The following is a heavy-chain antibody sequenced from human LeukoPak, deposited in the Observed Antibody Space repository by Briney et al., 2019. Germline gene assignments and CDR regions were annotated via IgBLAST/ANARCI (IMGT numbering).Heavy chain of an antibody. J-gene: IGHJ3*02. V-gene: IGHV4-30-4*08. CDR3: ARVGCSSTSCYQDAFDI. Sequence: SETLTLTCTVSGGSISSGDYYWSWIRQPPGKGLEWIGYIYYSGSTYYNPSLKSRVTISVDTSKNQFSLKLSSVTAADTAVYYCARVGCSSTSCYQDAFDIWGQGTMVTVSS. D-gene: IGHD2-2*01. CDR1: GGSISSGDYY. CDR2: IYYSGST.